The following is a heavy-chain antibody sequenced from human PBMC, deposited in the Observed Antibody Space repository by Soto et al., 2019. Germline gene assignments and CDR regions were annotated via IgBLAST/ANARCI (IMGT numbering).Heavy chain of an antibody. CDR2: IYSGGST. CDR3: ARSGGWGLRGDGAFDI. D-gene: IGHD1-26*01. CDR1: GFTVSSNY. Sequence: EVQLVESGGGLIQPGGSLRLSCAASGFTVSSNYMSWVRQAPGKGLEWVSVIYSGGSTYYADSVKGRFTISRDNSKNTLYLQMNSRRAEDTAVYYCARSGGWGLRGDGAFDIWGQGTMVTVSS. V-gene: IGHV3-53*01. J-gene: IGHJ3*02.